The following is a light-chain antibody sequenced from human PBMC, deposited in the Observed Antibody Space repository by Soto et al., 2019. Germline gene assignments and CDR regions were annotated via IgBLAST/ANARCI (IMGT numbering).Light chain of an antibody. CDR3: CSYAGSSTWV. Sequence: QSVLTQPASVSGSPGQSITISCTGTSSDVGSYNFVSWYQQHPGKAPKLMIYEGSKRPSGVSNRFSGSKSGNTASLTISGLQAEDEADYHCCSYAGSSTWVFGTGTKLTVL. V-gene: IGLV2-23*01. CDR1: SSDVGSYNF. CDR2: EGS. J-gene: IGLJ1*01.